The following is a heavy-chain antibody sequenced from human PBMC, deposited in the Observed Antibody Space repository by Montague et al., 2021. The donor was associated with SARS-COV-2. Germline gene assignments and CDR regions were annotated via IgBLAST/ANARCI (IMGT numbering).Heavy chain of an antibody. V-gene: IGHV3-7*03. CDR1: GFTFSSYW. J-gene: IGHJ6*02. CDR3: ARDSPIVGATGGMDV. Sequence: SLRLSCAASGFTFSSYWMSWVRQTPGKGLEWVANIKPDGGEKHYVDSVKGRFTISRDNAKNSLNLQMDSLRAEDTALYYCARDSPIVGATGGMDVWGQGTTVIVSS. D-gene: IGHD1-26*01. CDR2: IKPDGGEK.